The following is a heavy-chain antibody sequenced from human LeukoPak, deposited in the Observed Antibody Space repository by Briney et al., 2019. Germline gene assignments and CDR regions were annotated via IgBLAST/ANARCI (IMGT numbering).Heavy chain of an antibody. D-gene: IGHD2-21*02. Sequence: ASVKVSCKASGYTFTGHYMHWVRQAPGQGLEWMGWINPNNGVTHYAQKFHDRVTMTRDTSITTAYMELNRLTSDDTAVYYCAREVTLRFWGQGTLLTVSS. V-gene: IGHV1-2*02. CDR3: AREVTLRF. CDR1: GYTFTGHY. J-gene: IGHJ4*02. CDR2: INPNNGVT.